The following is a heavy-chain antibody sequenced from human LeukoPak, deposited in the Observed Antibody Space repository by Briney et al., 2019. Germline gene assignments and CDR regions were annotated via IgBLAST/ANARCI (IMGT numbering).Heavy chain of an antibody. Sequence: GGSLRLSCAASGFTFSSYGMNWVRQAPGKGLEWVSSISSSSSYIYYADSVKGRFTISRDNAKNSLYLQMNSLRAEDTAVYYCARALAVAAPDYWGQGTLVTVSS. V-gene: IGHV3-21*01. CDR3: ARALAVAAPDY. CDR2: ISSSSSYI. D-gene: IGHD6-19*01. CDR1: GFTFSSYG. J-gene: IGHJ4*02.